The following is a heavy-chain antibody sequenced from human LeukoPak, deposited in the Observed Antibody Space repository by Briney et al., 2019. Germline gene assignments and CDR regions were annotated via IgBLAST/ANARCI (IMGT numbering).Heavy chain of an antibody. J-gene: IGHJ3*02. D-gene: IGHD3-16*01. V-gene: IGHV3-33*06. CDR3: AKALGSLDPFDI. CDR2: IWYGGSNK. Sequence: GGSLRLSCAASGFTFSSYGMHWVRQAPGKGLEWVAVIWYGGSNKYYADSVKGRFTISRDNSKNTLYLQMNSLRAEDTALYYCAKALGSLDPFDIWGQGTMVTVSS. CDR1: GFTFSSYG.